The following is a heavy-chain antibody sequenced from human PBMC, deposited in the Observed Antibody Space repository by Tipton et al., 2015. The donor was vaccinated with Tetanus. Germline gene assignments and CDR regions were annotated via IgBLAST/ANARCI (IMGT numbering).Heavy chain of an antibody. CDR3: AALPAVFRSSEWVPSSFDY. V-gene: IGHV4-31*03. D-gene: IGHD2-8*01. CDR2: IYHRGNT. Sequence: TLSLTCTVSGVSMSNGGYYWSWIRQHPGKGLEWIGYIYHRGNTYYNPSLKSRLTISVDTSNNQFSLNLRSVTAADTAVYYCAALPAVFRSSEWVPSSFDYWGQGTLVPVAP. CDR1: GVSMSNGGYY. J-gene: IGHJ4*02.